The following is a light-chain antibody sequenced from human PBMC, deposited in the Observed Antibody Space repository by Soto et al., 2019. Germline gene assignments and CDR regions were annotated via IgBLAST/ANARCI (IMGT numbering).Light chain of an antibody. V-gene: IGLV4-69*01. CDR1: SGHSSYA. J-gene: IGLJ3*02. CDR2: LNTDGSH. Sequence: QSVLTQSPSASASLGASVKLTCTLSSGHSSYAIAWHQQQPEKGPRYLMKLNTDGSHSKGDGIPDRFSGSSSGAERYLTISSLQSEDEADYYCQTLGTGFQVFGGGTKLTVL. CDR3: QTLGTGFQV.